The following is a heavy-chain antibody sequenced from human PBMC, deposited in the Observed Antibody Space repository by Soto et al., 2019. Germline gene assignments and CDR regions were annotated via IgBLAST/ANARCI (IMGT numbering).Heavy chain of an antibody. Sequence: SVKVSCKASGGTFSSYAISWVRQAPGQGLEWMGGIIPIFGTANYAQKFQGRVTITADESTSTAYMELSSLRSEDTAVYYCARQTRMITFGGVNPDWFDPWGQGTLVTVSS. CDR2: IIPIFGTA. J-gene: IGHJ5*02. CDR1: GGTFSSYA. D-gene: IGHD3-16*01. V-gene: IGHV1-69*13. CDR3: ARQTRMITFGGVNPDWFDP.